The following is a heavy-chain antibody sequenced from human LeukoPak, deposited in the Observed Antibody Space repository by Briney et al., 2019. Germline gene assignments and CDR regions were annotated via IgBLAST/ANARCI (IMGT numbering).Heavy chain of an antibody. CDR3: ATGLDYVSSALHYYMDV. CDR2: FDPEDGET. D-gene: IGHD3-22*01. J-gene: IGHJ6*03. CDR1: GYTLTELS. Sequence: ASVKVSCKVSGYTLTELSMHWVRQAPGKGLEWMGGFDPEDGETIYTQKFQGRVTMTEDTSTDTAYMELSSLRSEDTAVYYCATGLDYVSSALHYYMDVWGKGTTVTVSS. V-gene: IGHV1-24*01.